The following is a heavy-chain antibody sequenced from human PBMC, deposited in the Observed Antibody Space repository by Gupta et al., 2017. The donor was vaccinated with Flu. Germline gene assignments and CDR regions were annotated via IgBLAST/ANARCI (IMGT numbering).Heavy chain of an antibody. CDR2: IVGSGSTM. Sequence: EVQLVESGGGLVQPGGSLRLSCAASGFTFSSSRMRGVRQAPGKGLEWISYIVGSGSTMYYADSVQDRFTISRDNAKNSLYLQMNSLRDEDTAVYYCARDDDFWSGYYPTPSFDYWGQGILVTVSS. CDR1: GFTFSSSR. CDR3: ARDDDFWSGYYPTPSFDY. V-gene: IGHV3-48*02. J-gene: IGHJ4*02. D-gene: IGHD3-3*01.